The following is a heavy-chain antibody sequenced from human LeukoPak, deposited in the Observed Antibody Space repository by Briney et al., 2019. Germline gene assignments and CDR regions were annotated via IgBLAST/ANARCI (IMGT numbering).Heavy chain of an antibody. CDR3: ARVGGATAVTMYFVN. V-gene: IGHV3-48*02. CDR2: MTTSGNTI. CDR1: GITFSGYS. D-gene: IGHD3-9*01. Sequence: GGSLRLSCVVSGITFSGYSMIWVRQAPGKGLEWLSFMTTSGNTIFYAESVKDRFAISRDNAKKSLYLQMNSLRDEDTAVYYCARVGGATAVTMYFVNWGHGILVTVSS. J-gene: IGHJ4*03.